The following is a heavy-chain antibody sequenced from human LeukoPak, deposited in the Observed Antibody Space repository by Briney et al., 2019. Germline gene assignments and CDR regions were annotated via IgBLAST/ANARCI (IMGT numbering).Heavy chain of an antibody. CDR1: AGSMNYYF. CDR2: ISDSGST. CDR3: ARDSITIFGVDHYYYHGIDV. Sequence: SETLSLTCTVSAGSMNYYFWTWMRQSPGKGLEWIAYISDSGSTNYNPSLKSRVTISADTSKNQFSLKLTSVTAADTAVYYCARDSITIFGVDHYYYHGIDVWGQGTTVIVSS. J-gene: IGHJ6*02. V-gene: IGHV4-59*01. D-gene: IGHD3-3*01.